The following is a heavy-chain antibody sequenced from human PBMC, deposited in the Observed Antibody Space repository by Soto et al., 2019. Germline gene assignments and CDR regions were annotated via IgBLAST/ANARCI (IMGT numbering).Heavy chain of an antibody. V-gene: IGHV3-21*01. D-gene: IGHD2-15*01. CDR2: ISSSSSYI. J-gene: IGHJ4*02. CDR1: GFTFSSYS. Sequence: EVQLVKSGGGLVKPGGSLRLSCAASGFTFSSYSMNWVRQAPGKGLEWVSSISSSSSYIYYADSVKGRFTISRDNAKNSLYLQMNSLRAEDTAVYYCARALGGYCSGGSCYAALGYWGQGTLVTVSS. CDR3: ARALGGYCSGGSCYAALGY.